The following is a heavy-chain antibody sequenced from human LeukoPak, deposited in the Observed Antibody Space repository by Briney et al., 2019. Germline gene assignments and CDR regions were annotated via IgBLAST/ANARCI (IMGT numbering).Heavy chain of an antibody. J-gene: IGHJ4*02. CDR3: ARVYSSSPDFDY. D-gene: IGHD6-13*01. CDR2: INPNSGGT. V-gene: IGHV1-2*02. Sequence: ASVKVSCKASGYTFTGYYMHWVRQAPGQGFEWMGWINPNSGGTNYAQKFQGRVTMTRDTSISTAYMELSRLRSDDTAVYYCARVYSSSPDFDYWGQGTLVTVSS. CDR1: GYTFTGYY.